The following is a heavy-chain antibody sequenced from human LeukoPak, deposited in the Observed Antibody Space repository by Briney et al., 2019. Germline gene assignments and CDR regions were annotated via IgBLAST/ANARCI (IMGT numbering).Heavy chain of an antibody. J-gene: IGHJ4*02. CDR2: INYSGST. D-gene: IGHD3-3*01. CDR1: GGSISSYY. CDR3: ARGSITICGVVIDGYFDY. V-gene: IGHV4-59*01. Sequence: SETLSLTCTVSGGSISSYYWSWIRQRPGKGWEWIGIINYSGSTNYNTSLKSLVTITEDTSKNQFFLKLSSVSAADTAVYYCARGSITICGVVIDGYFDYWGQGTLVTVSS.